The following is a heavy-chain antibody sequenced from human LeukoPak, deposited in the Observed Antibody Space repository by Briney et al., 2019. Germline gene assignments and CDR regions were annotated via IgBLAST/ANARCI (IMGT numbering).Heavy chain of an antibody. Sequence: GRSLRPSCAASGFTFDDYAMHWVRQAPGKGLEWVSGISWNSGSIGYADSVKGRFTISRDNAKNSLYLQMNSLRAEDTALYYCAKGRRGRVVPAAEFDPWGQGTLVTVSS. CDR3: AKGRRGRVVPAAEFDP. D-gene: IGHD2-2*01. V-gene: IGHV3-9*01. J-gene: IGHJ5*02. CDR1: GFTFDDYA. CDR2: ISWNSGSI.